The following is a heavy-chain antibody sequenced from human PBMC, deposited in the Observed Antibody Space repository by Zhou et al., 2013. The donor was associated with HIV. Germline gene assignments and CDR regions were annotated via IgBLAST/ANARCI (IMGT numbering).Heavy chain of an antibody. V-gene: IGHV1-2*02. CDR3: ASGYANSPDY. CDR2: INPDNGAT. Sequence: QVQLVQSGAEVRKPGASVKVSCKTSGYTFTDYYMHWVRQAPGQGLEWMGWINPDNGATKYAQKFQGRVTMTRDTSIRTAYMELRRLRSDDTAVYYCASGYANSPDYWGQERWSPSPQ. D-gene: IGHD5-12*01. J-gene: IGHJ4*01. CDR1: GYTFTDYY.